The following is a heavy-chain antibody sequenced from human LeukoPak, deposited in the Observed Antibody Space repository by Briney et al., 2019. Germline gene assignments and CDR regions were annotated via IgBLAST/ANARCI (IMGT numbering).Heavy chain of an antibody. V-gene: IGHV3-30*18. D-gene: IGHD3-3*01. CDR2: ISYDGSNK. J-gene: IGHJ3*02. CDR1: GFTFSSYG. Sequence: GGSLRLSCAASGFTFSSYGMHWVRQAPGKGLEWVAVISYDGSNKYYADSVKGRFTISRDNSKNTLYLQMNSLRAEDTAVYYCAKDLSAAPLRFLEWLLDAFDIWGQGTMVTVSS. CDR3: AKDLSAAPLRFLEWLLDAFDI.